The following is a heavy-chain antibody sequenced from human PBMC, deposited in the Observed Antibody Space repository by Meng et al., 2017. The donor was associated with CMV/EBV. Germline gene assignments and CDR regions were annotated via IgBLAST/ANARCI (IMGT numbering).Heavy chain of an antibody. CDR3: AKDIFSVLRSFPGGMGV. CDR2: IRYDGSNK. Sequence: GGSLRLSCAASGFTFSSYGMHWVRQAPGKGLEWVAFIRYDGSNKYYADSVKGRFTISRDNSKNTLYLQMNSLRAEDTAVYYCAKDIFSVLRSFPGGMGVWGQGTTVTVSS. V-gene: IGHV3-30*02. CDR1: GFTFSSYG. D-gene: IGHD3-9*01. J-gene: IGHJ6*02.